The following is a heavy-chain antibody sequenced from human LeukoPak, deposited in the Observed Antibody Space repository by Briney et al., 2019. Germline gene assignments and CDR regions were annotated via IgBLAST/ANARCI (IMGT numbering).Heavy chain of an antibody. V-gene: IGHV3-48*01. Sequence: GSLRLSCAASGFTFSSYSMNWVRQAPGKGLEWVSYISSSSSTIYYADSVKGRFTISRDNAKNSLYLQMNNLRAEDTAVYSCVRQVGEGLVEAFDIWGQGRMVTVSS. CDR3: VRQVGEGLVEAFDI. J-gene: IGHJ3*02. D-gene: IGHD2-8*02. CDR2: ISSSSSTI. CDR1: GFTFSSYS.